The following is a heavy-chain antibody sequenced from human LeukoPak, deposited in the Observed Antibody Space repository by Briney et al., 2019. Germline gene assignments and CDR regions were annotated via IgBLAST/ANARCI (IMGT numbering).Heavy chain of an antibody. CDR1: GFTFSSYW. D-gene: IGHD5-24*01. CDR3: ARGRLQSDPFDY. V-gene: IGHV3-74*01. CDR2: INSDGSST. Sequence: GGSLRLSCAASGFTFSSYWMHWVRQAPGKGLVWVSRINSDGSSTSYADSVKGRFTISRDNAKNTLYLQMNSLRAEDTAVYYCARGRLQSDPFDYWGQGTLVTVSS. J-gene: IGHJ4*02.